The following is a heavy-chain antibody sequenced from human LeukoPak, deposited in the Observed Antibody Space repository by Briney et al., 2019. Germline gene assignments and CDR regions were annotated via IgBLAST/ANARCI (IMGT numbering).Heavy chain of an antibody. V-gene: IGHV3-7*01. CDR3: ARVSGGYDSSGYYYY. D-gene: IGHD3-22*01. CDR1: GFTFSSYW. J-gene: IGHJ4*02. CDR2: IKQDGSEK. Sequence: GGSLRLSCAASGFTFSSYWLTWVRQAPGKGLEWVANIKQDGSEKFYVDSVKGRFTISRDSAKNSLYLQMNSLRAEDTAVYYCARVSGGYDSSGYYYYWGQGTLVTVSS.